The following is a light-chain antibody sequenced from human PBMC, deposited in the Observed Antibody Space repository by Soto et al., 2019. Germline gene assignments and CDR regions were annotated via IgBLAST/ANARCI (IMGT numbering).Light chain of an antibody. CDR3: CSYAGSRV. V-gene: IGLV2-23*02. CDR1: SSDVGSYNL. Sequence: QSALTQPASVSGSPGQWITISCTGTSSDVGSYNLVSWYQQHPGKAPKLMIYEVSKRPSGVSNRFSGSKSGNTASLTISGLQAEDEADYYCCSYAGSRVFGGGTQLTVL. J-gene: IGLJ2*01. CDR2: EVS.